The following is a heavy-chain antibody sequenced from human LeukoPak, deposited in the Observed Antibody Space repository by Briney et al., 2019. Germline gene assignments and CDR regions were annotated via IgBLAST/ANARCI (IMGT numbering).Heavy chain of an antibody. Sequence: SVKVSCKASVCTFSSYAISCVRQAPGQGLEWMGGIIPIFGTANYAQKFQGRVTITADESTSTAYMELSSLRSEDTAVCYCASNSGIRGYFDYWGQGTLVTVSS. CDR1: VCTFSSYA. CDR2: IIPIFGTA. CDR3: ASNSGIRGYFDY. D-gene: IGHD7-27*01. V-gene: IGHV1-69*01. J-gene: IGHJ4*02.